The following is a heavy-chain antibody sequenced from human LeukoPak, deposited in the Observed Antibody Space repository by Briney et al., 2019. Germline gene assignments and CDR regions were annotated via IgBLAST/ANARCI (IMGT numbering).Heavy chain of an antibody. CDR1: GGSISSSSYY. CDR2: IYYSGST. D-gene: IGHD3-3*01. J-gene: IGHJ4*02. Sequence: SQTLSLTCTVSGGSISSSSYYWGWIRQPPGKGLEWIGRIYYSGSTYYNPSLKSRVTISVDSSKNQFSLKLSSVTAADTAAFFCASRRAMFGVVDYWGQGTLVTVSS. V-gene: IGHV4-39*01. CDR3: ASRRAMFGVVDY.